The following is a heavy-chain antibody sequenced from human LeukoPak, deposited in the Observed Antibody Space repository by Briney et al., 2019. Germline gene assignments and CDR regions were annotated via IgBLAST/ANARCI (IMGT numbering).Heavy chain of an antibody. CDR2: ISSNGGST. V-gene: IGHV3-64*01. Sequence: GGSLRLSCAASEFTFSSYAMHWVRQAPGKGLEYVSAISSNGGSTYYANSVKGRFTISRDNSKNTLYLQMGSLRAEDMAVYYCARGQNYDSSGYYVSYFDYWGQGTLVTVSS. CDR1: EFTFSSYA. D-gene: IGHD3-22*01. CDR3: ARGQNYDSSGYYVSYFDY. J-gene: IGHJ4*02.